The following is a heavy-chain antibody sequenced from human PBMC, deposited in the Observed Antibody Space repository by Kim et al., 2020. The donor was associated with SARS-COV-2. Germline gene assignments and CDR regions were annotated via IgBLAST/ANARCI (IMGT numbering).Heavy chain of an antibody. CDR2: IYWDDDK. CDR1: GFSLSTNTVG. D-gene: IGHD4-17*01. CDR3: AHSMSHLRGPYNWFDP. J-gene: IGHJ5*02. V-gene: IGHV2-5*02. Sequence: SGPTLVNPTQTLTLTCSFSGFSLSTNTVGVGWIRQPPGKALEWLALIYWDDDKRYSPSLKSRLTITKDTSKNQVVLTMTNMDPVDTATYYCAHSMSHLRGPYNWFDPWGQGTLVTVSS.